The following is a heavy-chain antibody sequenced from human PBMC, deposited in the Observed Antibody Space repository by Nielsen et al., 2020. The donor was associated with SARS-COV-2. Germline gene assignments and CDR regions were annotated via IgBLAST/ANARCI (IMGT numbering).Heavy chain of an antibody. CDR2: VRCKTNNYET. Sequence: GVTLRLSCAASEFTFGDAIIHWVHQASGKGLAWVGRVRCKTNNYETSYAASVKGRFIISRDESKKMAYLQINSRKTDDTAVYYCKHYYDMCGWGVRTTVTVSS. CDR3: KHYYDMCG. CDR1: EFTFGDAI. V-gene: IGHV3-73*01. J-gene: IGHJ6*03.